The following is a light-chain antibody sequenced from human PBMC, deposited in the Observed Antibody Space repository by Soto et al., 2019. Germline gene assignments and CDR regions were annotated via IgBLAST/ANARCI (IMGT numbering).Light chain of an antibody. J-gene: IGKJ1*01. CDR1: QSVNSNY. V-gene: IGKV3-20*01. CDR3: QQYGSSVRT. CDR2: AAS. Sequence: EIVLTQSPGTLSLSPGERATLSCRAGQSVNSNYLAWYQQRPGQAPRLLIYAASNRVTGIPDRFSGSGSGTDFTRTISRLEPEDFAVYYCQQYGSSVRTFGQGTKVELK.